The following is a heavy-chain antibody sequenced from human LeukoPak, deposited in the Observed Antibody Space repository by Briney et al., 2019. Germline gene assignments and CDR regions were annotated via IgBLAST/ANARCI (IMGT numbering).Heavy chain of an antibody. J-gene: IGHJ4*02. D-gene: IGHD3-22*01. V-gene: IGHV3-23*01. Sequence: GSLRLSCAASGFTFSSYAMNWVRQAPGKGLEWVSAISGSGGSTYYADSVKGRFTISRDNSKNTLYLQMNSLRAEDTAVYYCAKAGIVVVMPDDYWGQGTLVTVSS. CDR2: ISGSGGST. CDR1: GFTFSSYA. CDR3: AKAGIVVVMPDDY.